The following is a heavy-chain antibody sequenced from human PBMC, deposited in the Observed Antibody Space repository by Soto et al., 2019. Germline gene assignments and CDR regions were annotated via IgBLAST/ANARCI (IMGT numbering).Heavy chain of an antibody. D-gene: IGHD3-22*01. Sequence: RESLKLSCKGSGYSFTSYWIGWVRQMPGKGLEWMGIIYPGDSDTRYSPSFQGQVTISADKSISTAYLQWSSLKASDTAMYYCARPRGAYYYDVDYWGQGTLVSVSS. CDR2: IYPGDSDT. CDR1: GYSFTSYW. V-gene: IGHV5-51*01. J-gene: IGHJ4*02. CDR3: ARPRGAYYYDVDY.